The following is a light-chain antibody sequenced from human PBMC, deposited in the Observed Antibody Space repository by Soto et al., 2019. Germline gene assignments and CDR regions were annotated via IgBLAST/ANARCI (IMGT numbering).Light chain of an antibody. CDR2: KAS. V-gene: IGKV1-5*03. Sequence: DIQMTQSPSTLSGSLGDRVTITCRASQTVSRWLFCYQHKPGKAPKLLIYKASTLKSGVPSRFSGSGSGTEFTLTISSLQPDDFATYYCQHYNSYSEAFGQGTKVDI. J-gene: IGKJ1*01. CDR1: QTVSRW. CDR3: QHYNSYSEA.